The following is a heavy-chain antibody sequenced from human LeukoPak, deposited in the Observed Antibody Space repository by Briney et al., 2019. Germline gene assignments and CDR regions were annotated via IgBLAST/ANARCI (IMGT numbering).Heavy chain of an antibody. D-gene: IGHD3-3*01. CDR3: VKSESTRDDFWGGYYPIEYFQH. J-gene: IGHJ1*01. Sequence: PGGSVRLSCGTSGFTFGSHWMVWVRQAPGKGLQWVATINQGGSATEYVDSVKGRFTISRDNSKNTLYLQMSSLRAEDTAVYYCVKSESTRDDFWGGYYPIEYFQHWGQGTLVTVSS. V-gene: IGHV3-7*02. CDR2: INQGGSAT. CDR1: GFTFGSHW.